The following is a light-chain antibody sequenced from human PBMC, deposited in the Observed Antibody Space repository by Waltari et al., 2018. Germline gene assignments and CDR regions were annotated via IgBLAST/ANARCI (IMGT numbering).Light chain of an antibody. Sequence: QSALTQPPSASGSPGQSVTISCTGTSSDVGGYNYVSWYQQYPAKAPKLMIYEVSQRPSGVPDRCSGSKSGNTASLTVSGLQAEDEADYYCSSYAGSNKAVFGTGTKVTVL. CDR2: EVS. CDR3: SSYAGSNKAV. V-gene: IGLV2-8*01. CDR1: SSDVGGYNY. J-gene: IGLJ1*01.